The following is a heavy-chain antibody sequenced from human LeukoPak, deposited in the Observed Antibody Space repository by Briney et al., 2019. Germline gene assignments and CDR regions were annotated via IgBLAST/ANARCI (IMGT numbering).Heavy chain of an antibody. D-gene: IGHD3-3*01. CDR1: GGSISSSSYY. J-gene: IGHJ4*02. V-gene: IGHV4-39*01. Sequence: SETLSLTCTVSGGSISSSSYYWGWIRQPPGKGLEWIGSIYYSGSTYYNPSLKSRVTISVDTSKNQFSLKLSSVTAADTAVYYCARRRWSGYPFDYWGQGTLVTVSS. CDR2: IYYSGST. CDR3: ARRRWSGYPFDY.